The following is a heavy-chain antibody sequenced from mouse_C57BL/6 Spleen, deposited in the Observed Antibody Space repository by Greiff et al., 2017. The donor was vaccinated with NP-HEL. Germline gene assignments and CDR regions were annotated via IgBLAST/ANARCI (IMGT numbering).Heavy chain of an antibody. D-gene: IGHD1-1*01. CDR2: IDPSDSYT. V-gene: IGHV1-69*01. CDR3: ARYYYGSSYWFAY. J-gene: IGHJ3*01. Sequence: QVQLQQPGAELVMPGASVKLSCKASGYTFTSYWMHWVKQRPGQGLAWIGEIDPSDSYTNYNQKFKGKSTLPAAKSSSTAYMQLCSLTSEDSAVNYCARYYYGSSYWFAYWGQGTLVTVSA. CDR1: GYTFTSYW.